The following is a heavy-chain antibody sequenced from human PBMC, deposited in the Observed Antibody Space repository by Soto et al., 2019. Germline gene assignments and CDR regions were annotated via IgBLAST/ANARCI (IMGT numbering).Heavy chain of an antibody. CDR1: GFTFSSYW. J-gene: IGHJ4*02. V-gene: IGHV3-7*03. Sequence: PAGSLRLSCAASGFTFSSYWMSWVRQAQGQGLEWVANIKQDGSEKYYVDSVKGRFTISRDNAKNSLYLQMNSLRAEDTAVYYCARAHDFWSDSPYYFDYWGQGTLVTVSS. CDR3: ARAHDFWSDSPYYFDY. D-gene: IGHD3-3*01. CDR2: IKQDGSEK.